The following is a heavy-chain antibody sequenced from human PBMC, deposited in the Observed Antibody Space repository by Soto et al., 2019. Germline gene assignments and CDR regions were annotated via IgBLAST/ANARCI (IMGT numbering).Heavy chain of an antibody. J-gene: IGHJ4*02. CDR2: ISGSGGST. D-gene: IGHD3-22*01. Sequence: GGSLSLSCSASGFTISSYAMSWVRPAPGKGLEWVSAISGSGGSTYYADSVKGRFTISRDNSKNTLYLQMNSLRAEDTAVYYCAKGDDSSGYYYFDYWGQGTLVTVSA. V-gene: IGHV3-23*01. CDR1: GFTISSYA. CDR3: AKGDDSSGYYYFDY.